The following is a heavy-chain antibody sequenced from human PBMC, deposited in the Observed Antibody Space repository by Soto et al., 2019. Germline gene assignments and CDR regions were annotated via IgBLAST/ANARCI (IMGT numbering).Heavy chain of an antibody. Sequence: ASVKVSCKASGYTFTSYAMHWVRQAPGQRLEWMGWINAGNGNTKYSQKFQGRVTITRDTSASTAYMELSSLRSEDTAVYYCARLSSDFWSGGSNWFDPWGQGTLVIVSS. V-gene: IGHV1-3*01. CDR2: INAGNGNT. CDR1: GYTFTSYA. J-gene: IGHJ5*02. CDR3: ARLSSDFWSGGSNWFDP. D-gene: IGHD3-3*01.